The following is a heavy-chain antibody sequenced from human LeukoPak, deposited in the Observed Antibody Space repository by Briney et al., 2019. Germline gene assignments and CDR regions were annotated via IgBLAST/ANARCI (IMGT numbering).Heavy chain of an antibody. V-gene: IGHV1-24*01. CDR2: FDPEDGET. J-gene: IGHJ4*02. Sequence: ASVKVSCKVSGYTLTELSMHWERQAPGKGLEWMGGFDPEDGETIYAQKFQGRVTMNEDTSTDTAYMELSSLRSEDTAVYYCATGYYYDSSGYLGYWGQGTLVTVSS. CDR1: GYTLTELS. D-gene: IGHD3-22*01. CDR3: ATGYYYDSSGYLGY.